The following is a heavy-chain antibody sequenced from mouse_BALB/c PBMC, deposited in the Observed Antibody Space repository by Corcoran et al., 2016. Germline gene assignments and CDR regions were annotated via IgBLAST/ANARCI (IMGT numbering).Heavy chain of an antibody. Sequence: EVQLQQSGAELVKPGASVKLSCTAFGFNIKDTYRHGVKQRPEQCLEWIGRIDPANGNTKYDPKFQGKATITADTSSNTAYLQLSSLTSEDTDFYYCARWDWYFDVWGAGTTVTVSS. J-gene: IGHJ1*01. CDR1: GFNIKDTY. CDR3: ARWDWYFDV. CDR2: IDPANGNT. V-gene: IGHV14-3*02.